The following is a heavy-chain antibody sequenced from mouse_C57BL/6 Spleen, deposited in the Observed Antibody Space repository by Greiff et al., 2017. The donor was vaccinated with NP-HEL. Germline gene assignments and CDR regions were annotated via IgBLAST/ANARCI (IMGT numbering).Heavy chain of an antibody. D-gene: IGHD3-2*02. J-gene: IGHJ4*01. V-gene: IGHV5-4*01. Sequence: EVQVVESGGGLVKPGGSLKLSCAASGFTFSSYAMSWVRQTPEKRLEWVATISDGGSYTYYPDNVKGRFTISRDNAKNNLYLQMSHLKSEDTAMYYCARDGDSSGYWAMDYWGQGTSVTVSS. CDR2: ISDGGSYT. CDR3: ARDGDSSGYWAMDY. CDR1: GFTFSSYA.